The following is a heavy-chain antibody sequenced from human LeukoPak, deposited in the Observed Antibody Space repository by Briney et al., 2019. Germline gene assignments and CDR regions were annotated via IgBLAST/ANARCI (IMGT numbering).Heavy chain of an antibody. V-gene: IGHV1-2*02. CDR1: GYTFTGYY. CDR2: INPNSGGT. CDR3: ARDGGYSIYASYYGMDV. Sequence: ASVKVSCKASGYTFTGYYMHWVRQAPGQGLEWMGWINPNSGGTNYAQKFQCRVTMARDASISTAYMELSRLTSDDTAVYYCARDGGYSIYASYYGMDVWGQGTTVTVSS. J-gene: IGHJ6*02. D-gene: IGHD4-11*01.